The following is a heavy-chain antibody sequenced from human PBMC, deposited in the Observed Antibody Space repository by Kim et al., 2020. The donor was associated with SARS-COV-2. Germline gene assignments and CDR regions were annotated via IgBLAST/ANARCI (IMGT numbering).Heavy chain of an antibody. J-gene: IGHJ4*02. V-gene: IGHV3-74*01. CDR3: TRYLAN. CDR1: GFTFTSHW. Sequence: GGSLRLSCAASGFTFTSHWMHWFRQAPGKGLVWVSRVNGDGSSTNYADSVKGRFTISRDNAKNMVYLQMNSLRVEDTAMYYCTRYLANWGQGSLVNVSS. CDR2: VNGDGSST.